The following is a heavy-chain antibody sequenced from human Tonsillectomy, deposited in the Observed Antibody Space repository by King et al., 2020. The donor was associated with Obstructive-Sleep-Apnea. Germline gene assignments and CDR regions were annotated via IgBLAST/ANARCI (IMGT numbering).Heavy chain of an antibody. D-gene: IGHD3-10*01. CDR3: ARGKRFYGSGTYSYYFDS. CDR2: GYYSGGS. CDR1: SGSISSGDFY. J-gene: IGHJ4*02. Sequence: QVQLQESGPGLVKPSQTLSLICTVSSGSISSGDFYWSWIRQPPGKGLEWIGYGYYSGGSSYNPSLKSRVTMSVDTSKTQFSLKLSPVSAADTAVYYCARGKRFYGSGTYSYYFDSWGQGTLVTVSS. V-gene: IGHV4-30-4*08.